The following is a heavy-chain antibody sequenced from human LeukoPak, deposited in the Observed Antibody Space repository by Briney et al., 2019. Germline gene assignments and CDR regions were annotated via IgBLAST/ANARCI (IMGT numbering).Heavy chain of an antibody. Sequence: SVKVSCKASGGTFSSYAISWVRQAPGQGLEWMGGIIPIFGTANYAQKFQGRVTITADESTSTAYMELSSLRSEDSAVYYCARAGQHFQYYFDYWGQGTLVTVSS. D-gene: IGHD3-3*02. J-gene: IGHJ4*02. CDR3: ARAGQHFQYYFDY. V-gene: IGHV1-69*01. CDR2: IIPIFGTA. CDR1: GGTFSSYA.